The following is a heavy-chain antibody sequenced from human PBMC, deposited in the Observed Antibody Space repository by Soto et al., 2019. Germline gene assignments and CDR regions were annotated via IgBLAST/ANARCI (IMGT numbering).Heavy chain of an antibody. Sequence: QVQLVQSGAEVKKPGASVKVSCKASGYTFTSYGISWVRQAPGQGLEWMGWISAYNGNTKYAQKLQGRVTMTTATSTSPAYMELRSPSSHDTAAYYCAREPNYLDYWGRGTLFTVSS. CDR3: AREPNYLDY. CDR2: ISAYNGNT. V-gene: IGHV1-18*01. CDR1: GYTFTSYG. J-gene: IGHJ4*02.